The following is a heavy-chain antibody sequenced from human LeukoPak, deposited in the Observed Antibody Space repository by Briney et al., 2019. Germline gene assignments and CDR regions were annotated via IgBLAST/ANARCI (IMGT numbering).Heavy chain of an antibody. D-gene: IGHD6-19*01. CDR3: ARVGSSGVGDYFDY. Sequence: SETLSLTCAVSGYSISSGYYWGWIRQPPGKGLEWIGSIYHSGSTYYNPSLKSRVTISVDTSKNQFSLKLSSVTAAGTAVYYCARVGSSGVGDYFDYWGQGTLVTVSS. CDR2: IYHSGST. V-gene: IGHV4-38-2*01. CDR1: GYSISSGYY. J-gene: IGHJ4*02.